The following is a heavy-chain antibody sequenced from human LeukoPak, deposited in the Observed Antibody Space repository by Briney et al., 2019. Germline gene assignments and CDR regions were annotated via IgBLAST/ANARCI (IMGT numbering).Heavy chain of an antibody. Sequence: ASVKVSCKASGYTFTDYYMHWVRQAPGQGLEWMGWINPNSGGTNYAQKFQGRVTMTRDTSISTAYMELSSLRSDDTAVYYCAKEGAVAGTAGGDWFDPWGQGTLVTVSS. CDR2: INPNSGGT. D-gene: IGHD6-19*01. CDR3: AKEGAVAGTAGGDWFDP. CDR1: GYTFTDYY. J-gene: IGHJ5*02. V-gene: IGHV1-2*02.